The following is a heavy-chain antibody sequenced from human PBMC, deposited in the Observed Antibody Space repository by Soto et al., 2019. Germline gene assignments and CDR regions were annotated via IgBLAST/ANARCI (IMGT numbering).Heavy chain of an antibody. CDR1: GFTFSNAY. CDR2: VKSKTDGGTI. V-gene: IGHV3-15*07. Sequence: EVQLVESGGGLVEPGGSLRLSCEASGFTFSNAYMTWVRQAPGKGLEWVGRVKSKTDGGTIEYAAPVRGTFTISRDESRNTLYLQMNSLKTEDIAVYYCTAELGGSYAMDVWGQGTTVTVSS. J-gene: IGHJ6*02. CDR3: TAELGGSYAMDV. D-gene: IGHD3-16*01.